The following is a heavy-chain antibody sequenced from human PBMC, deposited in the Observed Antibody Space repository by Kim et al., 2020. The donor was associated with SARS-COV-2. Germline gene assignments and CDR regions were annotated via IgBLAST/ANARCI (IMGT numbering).Heavy chain of an antibody. D-gene: IGHD3-10*01. V-gene: IGHV6-1*01. J-gene: IGHJ4*02. Sequence: AISVKSRITSDPDTAKNQFSLQMNSVTPEDTAVYYCARDLHYSGPLAGFDSWGQGTLVTVSS. CDR3: ARDLHYSGPLAGFDS.